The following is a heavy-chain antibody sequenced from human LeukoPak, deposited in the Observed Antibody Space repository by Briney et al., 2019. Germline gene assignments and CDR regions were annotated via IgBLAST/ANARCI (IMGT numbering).Heavy chain of an antibody. Sequence: GGSLRLSCAASGFTFSSYDMHWVRHATGKGLEWVSAIDTAGNTYYPGSVKGRFTISRENAKNSLYLQMNSLRGGDTAVYYCVRGAGTATTYFQHWGQGTLVTVSS. CDR1: GFTFSSYD. CDR3: VRGAGTATTYFQH. J-gene: IGHJ1*01. D-gene: IGHD4-17*01. CDR2: IDTAGNT. V-gene: IGHV3-13*01.